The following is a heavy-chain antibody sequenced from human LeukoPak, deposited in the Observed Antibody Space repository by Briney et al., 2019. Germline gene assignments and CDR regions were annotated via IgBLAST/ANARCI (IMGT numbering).Heavy chain of an antibody. CDR3: ARYAGPYYYYGMDV. V-gene: IGHV4-39*01. CDR2: IYYSGST. J-gene: IGHJ6*02. Sequence: PSETPSLTCTVSGGSISSSSYYWGWIRQPPGKGLEWIGSIYYSGSTYYNPSLKSRVTISVDTSKNQFSLKLSSVTAADTAVYYCARYAGPYYYYGMDVWGQGTTVTVSS. CDR1: GGSISSSSYY. D-gene: IGHD2-2*01.